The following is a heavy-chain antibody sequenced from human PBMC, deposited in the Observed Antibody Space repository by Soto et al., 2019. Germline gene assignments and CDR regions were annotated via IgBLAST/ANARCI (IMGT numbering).Heavy chain of an antibody. CDR2: ISGSGGST. Sequence: GGSLRLSCAASGFTFSSYAMSWVRQAPGKGLEWVSAISGSGGSTYYADSVKGRFTISRDNSKNTLYLQMNSLRAEDTAVYYFAKEDRVTIFGVVVLSLDYYYGMDVWGQGTTVTVSS. CDR1: GFTFSSYA. CDR3: AKEDRVTIFGVVVLSLDYYYGMDV. V-gene: IGHV3-23*01. D-gene: IGHD3-3*01. J-gene: IGHJ6*02.